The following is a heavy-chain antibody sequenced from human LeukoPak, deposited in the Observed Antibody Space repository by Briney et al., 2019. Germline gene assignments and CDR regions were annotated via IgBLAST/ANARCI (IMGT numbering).Heavy chain of an antibody. CDR3: AREGLHGGYET. J-gene: IGHJ5*02. V-gene: IGHV4-59*12. CDR2: IYYSGST. D-gene: IGHD5-12*01. CDR1: GGSISSYY. Sequence: SETLSLTCTVSGGSISSYYWSWIRQPPGKGLEWIGYIYYSGSTNYNPSLKSRVTISVDTSKNQFSLKLSSVTAADTAVYYCAREGLHGGYETWGQGTLVTVSS.